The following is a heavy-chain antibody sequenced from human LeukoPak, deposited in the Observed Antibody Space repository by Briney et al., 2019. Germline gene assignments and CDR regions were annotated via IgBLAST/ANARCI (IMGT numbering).Heavy chain of an antibody. Sequence: PGGSLRLSCAASGFTFSSCGMHWVRQAPGKGLEWVAVISYDGSNKYYADPVKGRFTISRDNSKNTLYLQMNSLRAEDTAVYYCAKDPVEWEHNDYFDYWGQGTLVTVSS. J-gene: IGHJ4*02. CDR2: ISYDGSNK. CDR3: AKDPVEWEHNDYFDY. D-gene: IGHD1-26*01. CDR1: GFTFSSCG. V-gene: IGHV3-30*18.